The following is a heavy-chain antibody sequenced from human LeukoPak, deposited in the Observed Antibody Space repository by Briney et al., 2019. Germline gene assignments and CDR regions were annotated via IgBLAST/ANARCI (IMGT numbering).Heavy chain of an antibody. CDR1: GGTFSSYA. Sequence: ASVKVSCKASGGTFSSYAISWVRQAPGQGLEWMGGIIPIFGTANYAQKFQGRVTITADESTSTAYMELSSLRSEDTAVYYCARGTDQVIDIVGATELWYFDLWGRGTLVTVSP. V-gene: IGHV1-69*13. CDR2: IIPIFGTA. J-gene: IGHJ2*01. D-gene: IGHD1-26*01. CDR3: ARGTDQVIDIVGATELWYFDL.